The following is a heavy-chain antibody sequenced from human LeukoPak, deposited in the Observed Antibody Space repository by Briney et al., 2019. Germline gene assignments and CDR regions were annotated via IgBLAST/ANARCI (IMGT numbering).Heavy chain of an antibody. V-gene: IGHV3-30*02. CDR3: AKDPGGGPDY. Sequence: GGSLRLSCAASGFTFSSYGMHWVRQAPGKGLEWVAFIRYDGSNKFYADSVRGRFIISRDNSKNTLYLQMNSLRAEDTAVYYCAKDPGGGPDYWGQGTLVTVSS. CDR1: GFTFSSYG. CDR2: IRYDGSNK. J-gene: IGHJ4*02. D-gene: IGHD3-10*01.